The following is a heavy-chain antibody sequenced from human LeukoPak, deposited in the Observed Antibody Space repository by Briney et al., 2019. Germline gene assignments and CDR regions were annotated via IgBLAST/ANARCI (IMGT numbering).Heavy chain of an antibody. V-gene: IGHV4-4*07. CDR3: ARHGTRYYYYYMDV. J-gene: IGHJ6*03. CDR2: IYTSGST. D-gene: IGHD1-26*01. Sequence: SETLSLTCTVSGGSISSYYWSWIRQPAGKGLEWIGRIYTSGSTNYNPSLKSRVTISVDTSKNQFSLKLSSVTAADTAVYYCARHGTRYYYYYMDVWGKGTTVTISS. CDR1: GGSISSYY.